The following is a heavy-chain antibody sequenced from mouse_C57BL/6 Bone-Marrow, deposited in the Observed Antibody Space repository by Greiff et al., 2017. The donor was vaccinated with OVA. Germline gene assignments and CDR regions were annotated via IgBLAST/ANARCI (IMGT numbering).Heavy chain of an antibody. CDR2: IDPEDGET. Sequence: EVQLVESGAELVKPGASVKLSCTASGFNIKDYYMHWVKQRTEQGLEWIGRIDPEDGETKYAPKFQGKATITADTSSNTAYLQLSSLTSEDTAVYYCARSTTTVKGPYYFDYWGQGTTLTVSS. CDR1: GFNIKDYY. J-gene: IGHJ2*01. V-gene: IGHV14-2*01. CDR3: ARSTTTVKGPYYFDY. D-gene: IGHD1-1*01.